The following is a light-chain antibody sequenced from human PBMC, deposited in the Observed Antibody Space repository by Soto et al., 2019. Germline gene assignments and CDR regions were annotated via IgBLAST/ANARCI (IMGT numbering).Light chain of an antibody. CDR3: QQHNGYSERM. CDR2: DAY. J-gene: IGKJ1*01. CDR1: ESIRTW. Sequence: DIQMTQSPCTLSASIGDRVTITCRASESIRTWLAWYQHKPGKAPKFLIYDAYSLESGVPSRFSGSGSGTECTPTISSLKPDDFATYYCQQHNGYSERMFGQGTKVDIK. V-gene: IGKV1-5*01.